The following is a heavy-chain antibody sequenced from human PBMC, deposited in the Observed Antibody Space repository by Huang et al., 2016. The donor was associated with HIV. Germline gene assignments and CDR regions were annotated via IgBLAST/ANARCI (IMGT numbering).Heavy chain of an antibody. V-gene: IGHV4-59*11. CDR3: ARADVQWLIRGGEYFHH. J-gene: IGHJ1*01. CDR1: GVSMSRHY. CDR2: IHHSGSN. Sequence: QVQLQESGPGLLKPSDTLSLTSAVSGVSMSRHYWSWIRQPPGKGLEWIANIHHSGSNNYSPSLKRRVTRAIDTSKKQLSLTLSSVTPADTAVYYCARADVQWLIRGGEYFHHWGQGTLVTVFS. D-gene: IGHD6-19*01.